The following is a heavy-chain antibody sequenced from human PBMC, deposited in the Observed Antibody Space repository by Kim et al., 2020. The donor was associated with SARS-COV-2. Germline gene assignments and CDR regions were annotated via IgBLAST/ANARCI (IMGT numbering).Heavy chain of an antibody. Sequence: SETLSLTCTVSGGSISSYYWSWIRQPAGKGLEWIGRIYTSGSTNYNPSLKSRVTMSVDTSKNQFSLKLSSVTAADTAVYYCARAGERVDSNYVWYFDLWGRGTLVTVSS. D-gene: IGHD4-4*01. V-gene: IGHV4-4*07. CDR1: GGSISSYY. J-gene: IGHJ2*01. CDR2: IYTSGST. CDR3: ARAGERVDSNYVWYFDL.